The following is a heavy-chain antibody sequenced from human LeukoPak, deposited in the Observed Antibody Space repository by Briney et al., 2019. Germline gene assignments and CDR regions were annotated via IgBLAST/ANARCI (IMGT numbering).Heavy chain of an antibody. CDR3: ARRGIAVAGTGALDY. D-gene: IGHD6-19*01. CDR1: GFTFSSYS. Sequence: PGGSLRLSCAASGFTFSSYSMNWVRQPPGKGLEWVSSISSSSSYIYYADSVKGRFTISRDNAKNSLYLQMNSLRAEDTAVYCCARRGIAVAGTGALDYWGQGTLVTVSS. CDR2: ISSSSSYI. V-gene: IGHV3-21*01. J-gene: IGHJ4*02.